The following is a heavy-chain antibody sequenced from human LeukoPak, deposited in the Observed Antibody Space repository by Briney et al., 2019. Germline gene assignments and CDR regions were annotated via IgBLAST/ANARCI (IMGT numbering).Heavy chain of an antibody. J-gene: IGHJ4*02. CDR1: GGSFSGYY. Sequence: SETLSLTCAVYGGSFSGYYWSWIRQPPGKGLEWIGEINYSGSTNYNPSLKSRVTISVDTSKNQFSLKLSSVTAADTAVYYCAIRYSSSWYSIFDYWGQGTLVTVSS. CDR3: AIRYSSSWYSIFDY. D-gene: IGHD6-13*01. CDR2: INYSGST. V-gene: IGHV4-34*01.